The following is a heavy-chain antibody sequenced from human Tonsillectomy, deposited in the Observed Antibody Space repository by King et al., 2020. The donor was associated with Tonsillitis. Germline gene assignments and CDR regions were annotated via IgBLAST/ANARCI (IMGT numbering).Heavy chain of an antibody. CDR3: ARDYGGDVGAFEI. D-gene: IGHD5-24*01. CDR2: ISYDGSNK. V-gene: IGHV3-30*04. CDR1: GFTFSSYA. Sequence: QLVQSGGGVVQPGRSLRLSCAASGFTFSSYAMHWVRQAPGKGLEWVAVISYDGSNKYYADSVKGRFTISRDNSKNTLYLQMNSLRAEDTAVYYCARDYGGDVGAFEIWGQGTMVTVSS. J-gene: IGHJ3*02.